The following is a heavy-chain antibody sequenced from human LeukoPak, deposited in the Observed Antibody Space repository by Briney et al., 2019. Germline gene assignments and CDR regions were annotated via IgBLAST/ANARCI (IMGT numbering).Heavy chain of an antibody. CDR1: GFTFSSYG. Sequence: GGSLRLSCAASGFTFSSYGMHWVRQAPGKGLEWVAFIRYDGSNKYYADSVKGRFTISRDNSKNTLYLQMSSLRAEDTAVYYCAKDGVGVYYYDSSGYSFFDYWGQGTLVTVSS. V-gene: IGHV3-30*02. J-gene: IGHJ4*02. CDR2: IRYDGSNK. D-gene: IGHD3-22*01. CDR3: AKDGVGVYYYDSSGYSFFDY.